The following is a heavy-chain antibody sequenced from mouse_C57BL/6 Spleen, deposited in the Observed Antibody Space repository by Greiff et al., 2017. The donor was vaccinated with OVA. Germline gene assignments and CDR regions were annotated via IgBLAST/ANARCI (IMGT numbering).Heavy chain of an antibody. V-gene: IGHV1-82*01. D-gene: IGHD1-1*01. CDR2: IYPGDGDT. CDR3: ARSGTTVVAYYYAMDY. CDR1: GYAFSSSW. Sequence: QVQLQQSGPELVKPGASVKISCKASGYAFSSSWMNWVKQRPGQGLEWIGRIYPGDGDTNYNGKFKGKATLTADKSSSTAYMQLSSLTSEDSAVYFCARSGTTVVAYYYAMDYWGQGTSVTVSS. J-gene: IGHJ4*01.